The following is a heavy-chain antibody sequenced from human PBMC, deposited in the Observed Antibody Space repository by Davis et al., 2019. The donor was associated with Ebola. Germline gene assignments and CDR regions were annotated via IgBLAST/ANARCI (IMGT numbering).Heavy chain of an antibody. V-gene: IGHV3-11*01. D-gene: IGHD4-23*01. CDR1: GFTFSDYY. Sequence: GESLKISCAASGFTFSDYYMSWIRQAPGKGLEWVSYISSSGSTIYYADSVKGRFTISRDNAKNSLYLQMNSLRAEDTAVYYCAKHPGAMTTVVSWDFDYWGQGTLVTVSS. CDR3: AKHPGAMTTVVSWDFDY. CDR2: ISSSGSTI. J-gene: IGHJ4*02.